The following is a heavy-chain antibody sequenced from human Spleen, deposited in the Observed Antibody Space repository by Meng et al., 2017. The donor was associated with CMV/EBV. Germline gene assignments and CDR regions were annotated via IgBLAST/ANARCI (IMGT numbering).Heavy chain of an antibody. CDR1: GGSISSYY. J-gene: IGHJ4*02. V-gene: IGHV4-59*01. CDR3: ARGGGYSSTWYGLSPDC. D-gene: IGHD6-13*01. Sequence: SETLSLTCTVSGGSISSYYWSWIRQSPGKGLEWIGYIHYSGSTNYNPSLKSRVTISIHTSKNHFSLKLSSVTAADTAVYYCARGGGYSSTWYGLSPDCWGQGTLVTVSS. CDR2: IHYSGST.